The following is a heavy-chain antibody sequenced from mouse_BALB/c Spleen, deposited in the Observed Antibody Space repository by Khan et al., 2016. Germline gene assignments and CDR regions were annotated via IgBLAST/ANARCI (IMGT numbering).Heavy chain of an antibody. V-gene: IGHV14-1*02. Sequence: VQLKESGAELVRPGALVKLSCKASGFNIKDYYMHWVKQRPEQGLEWIGWIDPENGNTIYDPKFQGKASITADTSSNTAYLQLSSLTSEDTAVYYCALYGNYYFDYWGQGTTLTVSS. CDR3: ALYGNYYFDY. CDR2: IDPENGNT. D-gene: IGHD2-1*01. CDR1: GFNIKDYY. J-gene: IGHJ2*01.